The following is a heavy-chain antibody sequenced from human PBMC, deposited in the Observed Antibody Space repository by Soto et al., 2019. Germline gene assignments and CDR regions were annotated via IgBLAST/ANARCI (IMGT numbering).Heavy chain of an antibody. J-gene: IGHJ4*02. D-gene: IGHD3-22*01. V-gene: IGHV4-4*02. Sequence: SETLSLTCAVSGGSISSSNWWSWVRQPPGKGLEWIGEIYHSETTNYNPSLKSRVTMSADTSKNQFSLKLNSVTAADTAVYYCARMNYYDTSGYPFDYWGQGMMVTVSS. CDR2: IYHSETT. CDR1: GGSISSSNW. CDR3: ARMNYYDTSGYPFDY.